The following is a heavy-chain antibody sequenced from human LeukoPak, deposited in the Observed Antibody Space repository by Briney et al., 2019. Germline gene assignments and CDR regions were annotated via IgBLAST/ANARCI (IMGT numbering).Heavy chain of an antibody. D-gene: IGHD3-22*01. CDR2: INPSGGST. CDR3: ARARQGYYDSSGYYVGAFDI. J-gene: IGHJ3*02. Sequence: EASVKVSCKESGYTFTSYYMHWVRQAPGQGLEWRGRINPSGGSTSYAQKFQGRVTMTSDMSTSTVYMELSSLKSEDTAVYYCARARQGYYDSSGYYVGAFDIWGQGTMVTVSS. CDR1: GYTFTSYY. V-gene: IGHV1-46*01.